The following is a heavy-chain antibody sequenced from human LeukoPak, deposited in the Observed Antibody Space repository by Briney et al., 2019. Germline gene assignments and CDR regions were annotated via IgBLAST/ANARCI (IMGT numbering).Heavy chain of an antibody. Sequence: GGSLRLSCAASGFTFSSYAMSWVRQAPGKGLEWVSAISGSGGSTYYADSVKGRFTISRDNSKNTPYLQMNSLRAEDTAVYYCAKNGLVPELYDYWGQGTLVTVSS. D-gene: IGHD1-26*01. CDR3: AKNGLVPELYDY. V-gene: IGHV3-23*01. J-gene: IGHJ4*02. CDR2: ISGSGGST. CDR1: GFTFSSYA.